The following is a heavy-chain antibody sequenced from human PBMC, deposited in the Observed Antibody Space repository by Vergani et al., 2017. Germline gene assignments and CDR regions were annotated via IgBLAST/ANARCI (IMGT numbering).Heavy chain of an antibody. J-gene: IGHJ5*02. CDR1: FDSIRNLY. V-gene: IGHV4-59*11. D-gene: IGHD5-12*01. CDR3: ASDTHSGQSADR. CDR2: IHYSENT. Sequence: QVQLQESGPGLVPSSEILSLSCSVSFDSIRNLYCNWIRQPPGKGLEWIGSIHYSENTNYNPSLKTRVTISVDTSKNQFSLTLTSVTAADTAVYYCASDTHSGQSADRWGQGILVTVTS.